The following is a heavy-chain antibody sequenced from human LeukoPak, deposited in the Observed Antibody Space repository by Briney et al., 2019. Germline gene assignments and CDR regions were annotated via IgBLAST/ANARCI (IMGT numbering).Heavy chain of an antibody. D-gene: IGHD5-12*01. CDR1: GFTFRSYW. J-gene: IGHJ4*02. Sequence: PGGSLRLSCAASGFTFRSYWMSWVRQAPGKGLEWVANINQGGSVQYYMDSVKGPFTISRDDAKNSLYVQMNSLRDEDTAVYYCARVEYSGWNLEYWGQGTLVTVSS. CDR2: INQGGSVQ. V-gene: IGHV3-7*01. CDR3: ARVEYSGWNLEY.